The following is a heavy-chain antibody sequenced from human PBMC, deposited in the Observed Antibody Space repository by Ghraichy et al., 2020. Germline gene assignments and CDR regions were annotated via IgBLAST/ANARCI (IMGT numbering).Heavy chain of an antibody. Sequence: ASVKVSCKASGYTFTDYHIHWVRQAPGQGLEWMGRINPNTSGTNYAQKFQGRVTITRDTYISTAYMELTSLASDDTAAYYCTKDDVSSKWNWLDPWGQGTLVTVSS. D-gene: IGHD6-13*01. CDR1: GYTFTDYH. CDR2: INPNTSGT. V-gene: IGHV1-2*06. CDR3: TKDDVSSKWNWLDP. J-gene: IGHJ5*02.